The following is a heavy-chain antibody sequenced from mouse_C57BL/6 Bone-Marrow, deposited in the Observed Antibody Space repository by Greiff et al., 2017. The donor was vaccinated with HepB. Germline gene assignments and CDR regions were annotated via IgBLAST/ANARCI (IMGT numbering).Heavy chain of an antibody. CDR3: ARHGGLRRGFYYAMDY. Sequence: VQVVESGPGLVAPSQSLSITCTVSGFSLTSYGVHWVRQPPGKGLEWLVVIWSDGSTTYNSALKSRLSISKDNSKSQVFLKMNSLQTDDTAMYYCARHGGLRRGFYYAMDYWGQGTSVTVSS. CDR1: GFSLTSYG. J-gene: IGHJ4*01. CDR2: IWSDGST. V-gene: IGHV2-6-1*01. D-gene: IGHD2-4*01.